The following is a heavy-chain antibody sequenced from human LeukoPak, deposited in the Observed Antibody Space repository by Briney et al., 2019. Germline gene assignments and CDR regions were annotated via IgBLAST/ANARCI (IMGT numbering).Heavy chain of an antibody. J-gene: IGHJ3*01. V-gene: IGHV3-9*03. CDR3: VKDRTGYYAYSFDL. CDR2: INWNSGML. CDR1: GFTFDDYA. D-gene: IGHD3-9*01. Sequence: GGSLRLSCAASGFTFDDYAMHWVRQAPGKGLEWVAGINWNSGMLGYVDSVKGRFTISRDNARNSLSLQMNGLRAEDMALYYCVKDRTGYYAYSFDLWGQGTLVTVS.